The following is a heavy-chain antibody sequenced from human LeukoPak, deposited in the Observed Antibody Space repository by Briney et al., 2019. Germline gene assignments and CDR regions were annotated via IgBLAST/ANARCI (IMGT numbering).Heavy chain of an antibody. CDR2: VSHDGSSK. CDR1: GFSFSTYA. D-gene: IGHD6-13*01. CDR3: ARDPAAGTFDY. V-gene: IGHV3-30-3*01. Sequence: GGSLRLSCAASGFSFSTYAMHWVRQAPGKGLEWVAVVSHDGSSKYYADSVKGRFTISRDNSKNTLYLQMNSLRAEDTAVYYCARDPAAGTFDYWGQGTLVTVSS. J-gene: IGHJ4*02.